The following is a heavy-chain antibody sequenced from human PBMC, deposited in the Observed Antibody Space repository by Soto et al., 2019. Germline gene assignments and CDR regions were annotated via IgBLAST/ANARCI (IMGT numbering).Heavy chain of an antibody. Sequence: QVQLVESGGGLVKPEGSLRLSCATSGFIFSDYYMHWIRQAPGKGLGWISYMRGNGRIIQYADSAKGRFTISRDNAQNSLYRQMNSLRAEDTALYFCAGDFDADSRTDFDYWGQGTLVTVSS. CDR1: GFIFSDYY. D-gene: IGHD4-17*01. CDR3: AGDFDADSRTDFDY. V-gene: IGHV3-11*01. CDR2: MRGNGRII. J-gene: IGHJ4*02.